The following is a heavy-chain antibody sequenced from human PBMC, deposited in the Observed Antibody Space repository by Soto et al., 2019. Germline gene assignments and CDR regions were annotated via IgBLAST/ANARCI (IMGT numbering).Heavy chain of an antibody. Sequence: SETLSLTCAVSGGSISSGGYSWSWIRQPPGKGLEWIGYIYHSGSTYYNPSLKSRVTISVDRSKNQFSLKLSSVTAADTAVYYCARALHYSCGYSFDDWGQVTLVTVS. CDR3: ARALHYSCGYSFDD. J-gene: IGHJ4*02. V-gene: IGHV4-30-2*01. D-gene: IGHD3-22*01. CDR1: GGSISSGGYS. CDR2: IYHSGST.